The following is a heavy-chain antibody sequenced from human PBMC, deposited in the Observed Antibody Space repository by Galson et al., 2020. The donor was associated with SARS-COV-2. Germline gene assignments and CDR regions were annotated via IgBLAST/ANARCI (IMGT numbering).Heavy chain of an antibody. V-gene: IGHV3-23*01. Sequence: GGSLRLSCAASGFTFSSYAMSWVRQAPGKGLEWVSAISGSGGSTYYADSVKGRFTISRDNSKNTLYLQMNSLRAEDTAVYYCAKLAAYRYCSSTGCLNWFDPWGQGTLVTVSS. CDR1: GFTFSSYA. J-gene: IGHJ5*02. CDR2: ISGSGGST. CDR3: AKLAAYRYCSSTGCLNWFDP. D-gene: IGHD2-2*01.